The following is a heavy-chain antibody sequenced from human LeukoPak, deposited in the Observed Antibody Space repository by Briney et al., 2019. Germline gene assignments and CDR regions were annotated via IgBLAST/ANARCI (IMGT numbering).Heavy chain of an antibody. CDR3: ARSDGYGLVGI. CDR2: IYSSGST. J-gene: IGHJ3*02. Sequence: SETLSPTCRVSGASINSGSNYWGWIRQPPGKTLEWIGSIYSSGSTYYNPSLKSRVIIMIDTPKNHFSLTLSSVTAADTAVYYCARSDGYGLVGIWGQGTMVTVSS. D-gene: IGHD3-10*01. CDR1: GASINSGSNY. V-gene: IGHV4-39*07.